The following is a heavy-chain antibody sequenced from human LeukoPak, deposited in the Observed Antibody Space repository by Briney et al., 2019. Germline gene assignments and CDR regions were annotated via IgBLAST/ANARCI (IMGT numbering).Heavy chain of an antibody. CDR2: ISPSDNGI. CDR3: ARGKSGYCSGGSCRHYFDY. Sequence: GGSLRLSCAASGFTFSDYYMSWIRQAPGKGLEWVSYISPSDNGIYYADSVEGRFTISRDNAKNSLYLQMNSLRAEDTAVYYCARGKSGYCSGGSCRHYFDYWGQGTLVTVSS. J-gene: IGHJ4*02. CDR1: GFTFSDYY. D-gene: IGHD2-15*01. V-gene: IGHV3-11*01.